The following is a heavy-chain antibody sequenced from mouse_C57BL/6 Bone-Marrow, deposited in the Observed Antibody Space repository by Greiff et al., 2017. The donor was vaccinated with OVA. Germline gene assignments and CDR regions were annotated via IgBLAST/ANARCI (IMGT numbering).Heavy chain of an antibody. Sequence: DVKLQESGPGLVKPSQSLSLTCSVTGYSITSGYYWNWIRQFPGNKLEWMGYISYDGSNNYNPSLKNRISITRATSKNQFFLKLNSVTTEDTATDYCARAHAEPYFDYWGQGTTLTVSS. CDR1: GYSITSGYY. V-gene: IGHV3-6*01. CDR3: ARAHAEPYFDY. CDR2: ISYDGSN. J-gene: IGHJ2*01.